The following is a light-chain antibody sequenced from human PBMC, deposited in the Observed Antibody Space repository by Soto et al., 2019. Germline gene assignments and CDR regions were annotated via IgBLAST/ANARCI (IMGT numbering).Light chain of an antibody. CDR2: DAS. J-gene: IGKJ4*01. CDR1: QSVGYH. Sequence: EIVLTQSPATLSLSPGERATLSCRASQSVGYHLAWYQQKPGQAPRLLIYDASNRATGIPARFSGSGSGTDFTLAISSLEPEDFAVYYCQQRSNWPLFGGGTKVEIK. CDR3: QQRSNWPL. V-gene: IGKV3-11*01.